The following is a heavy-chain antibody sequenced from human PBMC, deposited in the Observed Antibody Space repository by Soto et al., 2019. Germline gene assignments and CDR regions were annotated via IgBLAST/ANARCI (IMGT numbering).Heavy chain of an antibody. J-gene: IGHJ4*02. CDR2: ISSSSSTI. D-gene: IGHD3-10*01. Sequence: PGGSLRLSCAASGFIFSTYSMNWVRQGPGKGLEWVSYISSSSSTIFYTDSVKGRFTVSRDNAKNSLYLQMNSLRAEDTAVYFCSRVPYQSSNYYGSEFDYWGQGILVTVSS. CDR1: GFIFSTYS. CDR3: SRVPYQSSNYYGSEFDY. V-gene: IGHV3-48*01.